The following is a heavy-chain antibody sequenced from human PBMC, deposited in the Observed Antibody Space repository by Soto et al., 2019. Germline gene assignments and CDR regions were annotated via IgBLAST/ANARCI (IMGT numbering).Heavy chain of an antibody. CDR3: ERDILLWFGELPPRAHDGFDI. Sequence: QVQLQESGPGLVKPSQTLSLTCTVSGGSISSGGYFWSWIRQHPGKGLEWIGDINYSGSTYSNPSLKSRVTIAVDTSKHQFSLKLSSVTAADTAVYYCERDILLWFGELPPRAHDGFDIWGQGTMVTVSS. CDR1: GGSISSGGYF. CDR2: INYSGST. V-gene: IGHV4-31*03. D-gene: IGHD3-10*01. J-gene: IGHJ3*02.